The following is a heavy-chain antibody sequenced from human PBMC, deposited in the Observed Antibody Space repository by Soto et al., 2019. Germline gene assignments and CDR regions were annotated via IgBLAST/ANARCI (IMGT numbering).Heavy chain of an antibody. J-gene: IGHJ3*02. CDR1: GYTFTSYG. D-gene: IGHD3-3*01. V-gene: IGHV1-2*04. Sequence: ASVKFSCKASGYTFTSYGISWVRQALGQGLEWMGWINPNSGGTNYAQKFQGWVTMTRDTSISTAYMELSRLRSDDTAVYYCASSLFPLYAFDIWGQGTMVTVSS. CDR2: INPNSGGT. CDR3: ASSLFPLYAFDI.